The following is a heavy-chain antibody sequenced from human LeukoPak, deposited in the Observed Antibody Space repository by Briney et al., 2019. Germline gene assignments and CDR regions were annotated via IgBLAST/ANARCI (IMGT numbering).Heavy chain of an antibody. D-gene: IGHD3-10*01. CDR1: GGSISSYY. CDR3: ARGIRGVMGNWFDP. J-gene: IGHJ5*02. V-gene: IGHV4-4*08. Sequence: PSETLSLTCTVSGGSISSYYWSWIRQPPGKGLEWIGRMYTSGSTNYNPSLKSRVTISVDTSKNQFSLKLSSVTAADTAVYYCARGIRGVMGNWFDPWGQGTLVTVSS. CDR2: MYTSGST.